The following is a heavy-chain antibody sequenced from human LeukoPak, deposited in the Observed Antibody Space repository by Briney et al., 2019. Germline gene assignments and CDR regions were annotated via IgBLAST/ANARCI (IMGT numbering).Heavy chain of an antibody. CDR2: ISDTGTS. D-gene: IGHD1-7*01. CDR3: ARTRTYLDY. Sequence: SETLSLTCIVSGGSISGYYWSWIRQPPGRGLEWIGYISDTGTSIYNPSLKNRLSMLVDTSKNHFYLNLTSVTAADTAIYYCARTRTYLDYWGLGALVTVSS. CDR1: GGSISGYY. J-gene: IGHJ4*02. V-gene: IGHV4-59*01.